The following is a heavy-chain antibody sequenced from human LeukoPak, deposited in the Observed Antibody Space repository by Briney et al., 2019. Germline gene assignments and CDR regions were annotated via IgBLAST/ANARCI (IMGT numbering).Heavy chain of an antibody. V-gene: IGHV4-38-2*01. D-gene: IGHD4-17*01. CDR1: CYSIKGDDY. CDR3: ARNRSVTTTPGFDH. Sequence: SETLSLTCAVSCYSIKGDDYWGWIRQSPGKGLEWIGSIYHSGSTHYNPSLKSRVTISVDTSKNQFSLMLNSATAADTAVYYCARNRSVTTTPGFDHWGQGTLVTVSS. CDR2: IYHSGST. J-gene: IGHJ4*02.